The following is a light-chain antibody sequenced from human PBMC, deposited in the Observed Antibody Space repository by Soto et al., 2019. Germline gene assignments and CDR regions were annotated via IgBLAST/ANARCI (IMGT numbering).Light chain of an antibody. Sequence: EFVLTQSPGTLSLSPGERATLSCRASQTVRNNYLAWYQQKPGQAPRLLIYDASTRATGIPVTFSGSASGTEFTLSISRLQSEDYTVYYCQQYNKWPLTFGQGTKVEI. CDR2: DAS. CDR3: QQYNKWPLT. V-gene: IGKV3-15*01. J-gene: IGKJ1*01. CDR1: QTVRNN.